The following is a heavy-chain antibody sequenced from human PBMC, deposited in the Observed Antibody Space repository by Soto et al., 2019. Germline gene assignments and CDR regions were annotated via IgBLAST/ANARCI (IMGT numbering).Heavy chain of an antibody. J-gene: IGHJ6*03. V-gene: IGHV1-24*01. Sequence: ASVKVSCKVSGYTLTELSMHWVRQAPGKGLKWMGGFDPEDGETIYAQKFQGRVTMTEDTSTDTAYMELSSLRSEDTAVYYCATAVADIVVVPAAYMHYYMDVWGKGTTVTVSS. D-gene: IGHD2-2*01. CDR1: GYTLTELS. CDR3: ATAVADIVVVPAAYMHYYMDV. CDR2: FDPEDGET.